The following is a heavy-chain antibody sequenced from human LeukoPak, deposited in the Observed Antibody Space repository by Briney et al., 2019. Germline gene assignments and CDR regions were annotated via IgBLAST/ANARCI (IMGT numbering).Heavy chain of an antibody. CDR2: INWNGGST. CDR3: ARVYSIRFLEWLGYMDV. CDR1: GLTFDDYG. J-gene: IGHJ6*03. Sequence: PGGSLRLSCEASGLTFDDYGMNWVRQVPGKGLEWVSGINWNGGSTGYADSVKGRFTISRDNAKNSLDLQMNSLRAEDTALYYCARVYSIRFLEWLGYMDVWGKGTTVTVSS. D-gene: IGHD3-3*01. V-gene: IGHV3-20*04.